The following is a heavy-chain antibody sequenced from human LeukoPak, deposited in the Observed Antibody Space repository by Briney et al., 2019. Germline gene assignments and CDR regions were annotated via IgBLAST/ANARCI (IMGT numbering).Heavy chain of an antibody. D-gene: IGHD6-19*01. Sequence: GGSLRLSCAASGFTFSSYVMHWVRQAPGKGLEWVALISYDGGNKNYGDSVKGRFTISRDNSKNTLYLQMDSLRAEDTAVYYCAREVYSSGWSSFDYWGQGTLVTVSS. V-gene: IGHV3-30*03. CDR2: ISYDGGNK. CDR1: GFTFSSYV. J-gene: IGHJ4*02. CDR3: AREVYSSGWSSFDY.